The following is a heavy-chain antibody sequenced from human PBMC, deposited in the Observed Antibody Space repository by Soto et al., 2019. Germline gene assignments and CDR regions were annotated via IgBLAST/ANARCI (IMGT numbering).Heavy chain of an antibody. CDR2: IYYSGST. CDR3: ATNRITILFGGKNWFDP. CDR1: GGSISSSSYY. Sequence: QLQLQESGPGLVKPSETLSLTCTVSGGSISSSSYYWGWIRQPPGKGLEWIGSIYYSGSTYYNPSLKRRVTIYVDTSKNQFSLKLSSVTAADTAVYYCATNRITILFGGKNWFDPWGKGTLVTVSS. J-gene: IGHJ5*02. V-gene: IGHV4-39*01. D-gene: IGHD3-16*01.